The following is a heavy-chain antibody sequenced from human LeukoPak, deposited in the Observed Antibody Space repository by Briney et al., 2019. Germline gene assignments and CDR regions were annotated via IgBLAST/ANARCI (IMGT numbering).Heavy chain of an antibody. V-gene: IGHV3-23*01. J-gene: IGHJ6*02. CDR2: ISGSGGST. CDR1: GFTFSSYS. Sequence: GGSLRLSCAASGFTFSSYSMNWVRQAPGKGLEWVSAISGSGGSTYYADSVKGRFTISRDNSKSTLYLQMNSLRAEDTAVYYCAKDQSYYYYYYGMDVWGQGTTVTVSS. CDR3: AKDQSYYYYYYGMDV.